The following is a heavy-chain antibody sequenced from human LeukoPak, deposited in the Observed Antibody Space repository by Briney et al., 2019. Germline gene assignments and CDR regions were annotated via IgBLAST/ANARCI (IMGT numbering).Heavy chain of an antibody. V-gene: IGHV4-59*08. CDR2: IYYSGST. D-gene: IGHD1-26*01. CDR3: ASQIVGGTGDYFDY. Sequence: SETLSLTCTVSGGSISSYYWSWIRQPPGKGLEWIGYIYYSGSTNYNPSLKSRVTISVDTAKNQFSLKLSSVTAADTAVYYCASQIVGGTGDYFDYWGQGTLVTVSS. CDR1: GGSISSYY. J-gene: IGHJ4*02.